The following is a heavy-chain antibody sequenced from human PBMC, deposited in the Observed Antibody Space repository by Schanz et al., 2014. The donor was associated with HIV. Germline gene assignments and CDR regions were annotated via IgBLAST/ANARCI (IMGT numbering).Heavy chain of an antibody. J-gene: IGHJ6*02. CDR1: GGSISGHY. V-gene: IGHV4-4*07. CDR2: IYTSGST. CDR3: ASSITFFGAVYAMDV. Sequence: QVQLQESGPGLVKPSETLSLTCTVSGGSISGHYWSWIRQSAGKALEWIGRIYTSGSTNYTPSLKIRVPLSVDPPKNHSPPPLGPVTAADTAIYYCASSITFFGAVYAMDVWGQGTPVTV. D-gene: IGHD3-3*01.